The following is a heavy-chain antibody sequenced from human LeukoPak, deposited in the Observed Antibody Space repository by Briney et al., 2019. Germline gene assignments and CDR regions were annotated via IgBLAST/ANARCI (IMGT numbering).Heavy chain of an antibody. Sequence: PSEALSLTCTVSGGSISSYYWNWIRQPLGEGLEWIGYVYYSGSTNYNPSLKSRVTISVDTSKNQFSLNLTSVTAADTAVYYCAGGGPTPRPFHYGGRGTLVTVSS. CDR2: VYYSGST. CDR1: GGSISSYY. D-gene: IGHD1-26*01. V-gene: IGHV4-59*01. CDR3: AGGGPTPRPFHY. J-gene: IGHJ4*02.